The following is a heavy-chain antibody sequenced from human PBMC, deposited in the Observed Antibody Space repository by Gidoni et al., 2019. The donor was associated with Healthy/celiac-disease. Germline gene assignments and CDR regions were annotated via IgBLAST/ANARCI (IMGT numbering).Heavy chain of an antibody. Sequence: EVQLVQSGAEAKKPGESLKISCKGSGYSFTSYLIGWLRQLPGKGLEWMGIISPGDSDTRYIPSFQGQVTISADKPLSTAYLQWGSLKASDTAMYYCAGNSGYDFYAFDIWGQGTMFTVSS. D-gene: IGHD5-12*01. CDR1: GYSFTSYL. J-gene: IGHJ3*02. CDR3: AGNSGYDFYAFDI. V-gene: IGHV5-51*01. CDR2: ISPGDSDT.